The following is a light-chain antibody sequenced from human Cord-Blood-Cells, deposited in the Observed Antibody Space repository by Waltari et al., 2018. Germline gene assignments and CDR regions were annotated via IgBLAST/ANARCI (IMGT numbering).Light chain of an antibody. J-gene: IGKJ4*01. CDR1: QSVSSN. Sequence: EIVMTQSPATLSVSPGERATLSCRASQSVSSNLAWYHQKPGQAPRSLIYGAYIRATGSPARFSGSGSGTEFTLTISSLQSEDFAVYYCQQYNNWPPLTFGGGTKVEIK. V-gene: IGKV3D-15*01. CDR3: QQYNNWPPLT. CDR2: GAY.